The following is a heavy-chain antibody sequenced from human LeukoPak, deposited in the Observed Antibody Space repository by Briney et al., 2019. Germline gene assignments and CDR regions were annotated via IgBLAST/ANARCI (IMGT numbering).Heavy chain of an antibody. CDR1: GFTFSSYA. Sequence: GGSLRLSCAAPGFTFSSYAMSWVRQAPGKGLEWVSSISGSGASTYYAGSVKGRFTISRDNSKSTLYLQMNSLRVEDTAVYYCAKATSRFVVYYFDYWGQGTLVTVSS. D-gene: IGHD5-12*01. CDR2: ISGSGAST. CDR3: AKATSRFVVYYFDY. V-gene: IGHV3-23*01. J-gene: IGHJ4*02.